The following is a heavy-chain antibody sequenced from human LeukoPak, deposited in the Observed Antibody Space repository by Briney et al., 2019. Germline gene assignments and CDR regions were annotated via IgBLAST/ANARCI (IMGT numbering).Heavy chain of an antibody. CDR2: RWYEGSNK. V-gene: IGHV3-33*01. Sequence: PRGALRLSRAPSGFTFSSYGMHWVRQAPGKGREWGAVRWYEGSNKYYADSLKGRFTISRDNSKNTLYLQMNSLRAEDTAVYYCARDPVKLVSYYFDYWGQGTLVTVSS. CDR1: GFTFSSYG. D-gene: IGHD6-6*01. CDR3: ARDPVKLVSYYFDY. J-gene: IGHJ4*02.